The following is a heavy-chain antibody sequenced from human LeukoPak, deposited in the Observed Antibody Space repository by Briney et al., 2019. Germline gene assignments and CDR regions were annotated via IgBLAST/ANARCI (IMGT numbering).Heavy chain of an antibody. Sequence: ASVKVSCKASGYIFTDYCMHWVRQAPGQELGWMGRINPNSGGTNYAQKFQGRVTMTRDTSISTAYTELSSLRSEDTATYYCARDLFDYGDYYFDYWGQGTLVTVSS. D-gene: IGHD4-17*01. CDR2: INPNSGGT. CDR1: GYIFTDYC. J-gene: IGHJ4*02. V-gene: IGHV1/OR15-1*02. CDR3: ARDLFDYGDYYFDY.